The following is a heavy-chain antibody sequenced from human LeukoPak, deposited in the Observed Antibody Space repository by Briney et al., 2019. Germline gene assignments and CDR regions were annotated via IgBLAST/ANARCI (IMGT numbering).Heavy chain of an antibody. J-gene: IGHJ4*02. Sequence: GGSLRLSCAASRFTFSSYWMHWVRQGPGKGLVWVSRINGDGRNTTYADSVKGRFTISRDNAKNTLYLQMNSLRAEDTAVYYCARELPAAGTWGIDYWGQGTLVTVSS. CDR1: RFTFSSYW. CDR3: ARELPAAGTWGIDY. V-gene: IGHV3-74*01. D-gene: IGHD6-13*01. CDR2: INGDGRNT.